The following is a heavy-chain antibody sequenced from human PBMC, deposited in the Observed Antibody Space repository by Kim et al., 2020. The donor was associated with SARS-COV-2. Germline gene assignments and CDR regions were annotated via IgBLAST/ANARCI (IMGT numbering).Heavy chain of an antibody. V-gene: IGHV4-59*08. CDR1: GGSISSYY. Sequence: SETLSLTCTVSGGSISSYYWSWIRQPPGKGLEWIGYIYYSGSTNYNPSLKSRVTISVDTSKNQFSLKLSSVTAADTAVYYCATSHKTDYDILTGYYNLYFDYWGQGTLVTVSS. CDR2: IYYSGST. CDR3: ATSHKTDYDILTGYYNLYFDY. J-gene: IGHJ4*02. D-gene: IGHD3-9*01.